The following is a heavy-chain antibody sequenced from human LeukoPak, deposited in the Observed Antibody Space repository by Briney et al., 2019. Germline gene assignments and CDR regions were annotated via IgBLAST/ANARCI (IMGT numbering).Heavy chain of an antibody. J-gene: IGHJ4*02. CDR3: ARELRGYCSTTSCPFGY. Sequence: GGSLRLSCAASGFPVSNNYMSWVRQASGKGLEWVSVIFSVDNGGSTNYADSVKGRFSISRDNSKNTLYLQMNSLRAEDTAVYYCARELRGYCSTTSCPFGYWGQGTLVTVSS. V-gene: IGHV3-66*02. D-gene: IGHD2-2*01. CDR1: GFPVSNNY. CDR2: IFSVDNGGST.